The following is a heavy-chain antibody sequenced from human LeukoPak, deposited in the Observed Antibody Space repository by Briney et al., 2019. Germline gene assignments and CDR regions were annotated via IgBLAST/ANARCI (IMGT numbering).Heavy chain of an antibody. CDR2: INSDGSST. J-gene: IGHJ4*02. Sequence: GGSLRLSCAASGFTFSSYWMHWVRQAPGKGLVWVSRINSDGSSTADSVKGRFTISRDNAKSTLYLQMNSLRVEDTAVYYCARVRDCSGYDFDYWGQGTLVTVSS. D-gene: IGHD5-12*01. CDR1: GFTFSSYW. V-gene: IGHV3-74*01. CDR3: ARVRDCSGYDFDY.